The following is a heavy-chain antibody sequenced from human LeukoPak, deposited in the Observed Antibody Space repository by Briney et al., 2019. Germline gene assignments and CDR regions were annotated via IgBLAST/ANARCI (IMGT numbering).Heavy chain of an antibody. CDR1: GFTFSSYA. J-gene: IGHJ5*02. CDR3: AKSHNQYYYDNSGFDP. D-gene: IGHD3-22*01. CDR2: ISGSGGST. Sequence: GGSLRLSCAASGFTFSSYAMSWVRQAPGKGLEWVSAISGSGGSTYYADSVKGRFTISRDNSKNTLYLQMNSLRAEDTAVYYCAKSHNQYYYDNSGFDPWGQGTLVTVSS. V-gene: IGHV3-23*01.